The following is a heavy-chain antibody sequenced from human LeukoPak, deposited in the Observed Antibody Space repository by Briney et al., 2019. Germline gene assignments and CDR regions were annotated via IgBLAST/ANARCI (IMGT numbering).Heavy chain of an antibody. CDR3: ARRSSLLDWFDP. Sequence: SETLSLTCTVSGGSISSSSYHWGWIRQPPGKGLEWIGSIYYSGSTYYNPSLKSRVTISVDTSKNQFSLKLSSVTAADTAVYYCARRSSLLDWFDPWGQGTLVTVSS. D-gene: IGHD2-2*01. CDR2: IYYSGST. J-gene: IGHJ5*02. CDR1: GGSISSSSYH. V-gene: IGHV4-39*01.